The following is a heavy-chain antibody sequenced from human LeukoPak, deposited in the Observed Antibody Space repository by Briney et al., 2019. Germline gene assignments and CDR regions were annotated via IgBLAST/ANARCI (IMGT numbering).Heavy chain of an antibody. CDR1: GFTFEDYA. J-gene: IGHJ4*02. Sequence: PGGSLRLSCAASGFTFEDYAMHWVRPVPGKGLEWVSLISGDGDSTYYADSVKGRFTISRDNSKNSLYLQMNSLRTEDTALYYCAKTTRSGWNEDYWGQGTLVIVSS. CDR2: ISGDGDST. D-gene: IGHD6-19*01. V-gene: IGHV3-43*02. CDR3: AKTTRSGWNEDY.